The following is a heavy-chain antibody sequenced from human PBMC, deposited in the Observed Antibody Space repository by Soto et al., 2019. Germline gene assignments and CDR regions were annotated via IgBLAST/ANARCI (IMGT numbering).Heavy chain of an antibody. Sequence: QVQLVQSGAEVKKPGSSVKVSCKASGGTFSSYTISWVRQAPGQGLEWMGRIIPILGIANYAQKFQGRVTITADKSTSTGYMEVSSLRSEDTAVYYCASESSYYDSSGYYMGHFDYWGQGTLVTVSS. V-gene: IGHV1-69*02. CDR3: ASESSYYDSSGYYMGHFDY. CDR2: IIPILGIA. CDR1: GGTFSSYT. J-gene: IGHJ4*02. D-gene: IGHD3-22*01.